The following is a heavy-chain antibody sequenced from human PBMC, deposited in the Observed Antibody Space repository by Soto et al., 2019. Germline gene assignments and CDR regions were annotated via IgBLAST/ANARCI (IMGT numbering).Heavy chain of an antibody. Sequence: QVQLVQSGAEVKKPGSSVKVSCKASGGTVSSYTISWVRQAPGQGLEWMGRIIPILGIANYAQKFHGRVTITADKSTSTAYMELSSLRSEDTAVYYCARGTTVIKYYYGMDVWGQGTTVTVSS. CDR2: IIPILGIA. CDR1: GGTVSSYT. V-gene: IGHV1-69*02. J-gene: IGHJ6*02. CDR3: ARGTTVIKYYYGMDV. D-gene: IGHD4-17*01.